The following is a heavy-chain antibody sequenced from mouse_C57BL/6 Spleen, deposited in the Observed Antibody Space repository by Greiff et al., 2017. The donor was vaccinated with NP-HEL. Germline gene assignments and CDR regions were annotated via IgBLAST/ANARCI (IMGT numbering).Heavy chain of an antibody. CDR1: GYTFTSYG. D-gene: IGHD2-4*01. CDR3: ASPYDYDGAGFAY. V-gene: IGHV1-81*01. CDR2: IYPRSGNT. J-gene: IGHJ3*01. Sequence: VQLQQSGAELARPGASVKLSCKASGYTFTSYGISWVKQRTGQGLEWIGEIYPRSGNTYYNEKFKGKATLTADKSSSTAYMELRSLTSEDSAVYFCASPYDYDGAGFAYWGQGTLVTVSA.